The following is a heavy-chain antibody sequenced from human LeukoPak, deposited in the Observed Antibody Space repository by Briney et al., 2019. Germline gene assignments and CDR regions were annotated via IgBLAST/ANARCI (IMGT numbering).Heavy chain of an antibody. CDR1: GYSFTSYW. Sequence: GESLKISCKGSGYSFTSYWIGWVRQMPGKGLEWMGIIYPGDSDTRYSPSFRGQVTISADKSISTAYLQWSSLRASDTAMYYCARETLFRYCSSTSCPDGTYYYYGMDVWGQGTTVTVSS. D-gene: IGHD2-2*01. J-gene: IGHJ6*02. CDR3: ARETLFRYCSSTSCPDGTYYYYGMDV. V-gene: IGHV5-51*01. CDR2: IYPGDSDT.